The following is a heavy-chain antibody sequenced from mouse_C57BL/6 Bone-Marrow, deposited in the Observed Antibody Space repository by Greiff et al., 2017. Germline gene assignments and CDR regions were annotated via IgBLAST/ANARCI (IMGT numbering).Heavy chain of an antibody. V-gene: IGHV3-6*01. Sequence: EVQLQESGPGLVKPSQSLSLTCSVTGYSITSGYYWNWIRQFPGNKLEWMGYISYDGSNNYNPSLKNRISITRDTSKNQFFLKLNSVTTEDTATYYCARERHYYGCTFHFPYWYFDVWGTGTTVTVSA. CDR1: GYSITSGYY. CDR3: ARERHYYGCTFHFPYWYFDV. J-gene: IGHJ1*03. CDR2: ISYDGSN. D-gene: IGHD1-1*01.